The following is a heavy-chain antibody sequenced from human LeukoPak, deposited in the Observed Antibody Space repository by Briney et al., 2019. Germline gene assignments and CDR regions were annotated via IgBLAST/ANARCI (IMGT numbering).Heavy chain of an antibody. CDR1: GGSISSRSYY. J-gene: IGHJ3*02. D-gene: IGHD5-12*01. V-gene: IGHV4-39*01. Sequence: PSETLSLTFIVSGGSISSRSYYWDWIRPPPGKGLEWIWNLFDIGNNHYNTSLRSPLTMSVDTSKNQFSLKLSSVTAADTAVYYCARHTRPGYSGYENAFDIWGQGNMVTVSS. CDR3: ARHTRPGYSGYENAFDI. CDR2: LFDIGNN.